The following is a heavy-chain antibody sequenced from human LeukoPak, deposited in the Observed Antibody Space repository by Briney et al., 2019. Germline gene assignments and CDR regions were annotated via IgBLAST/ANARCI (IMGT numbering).Heavy chain of an antibody. CDR2: IYPGDSET. CDR1: GYTFTNYW. D-gene: IGHD3-22*01. Sequence: GESLKISCEGSGYTFTNYWIGWVRQMPGKGLEWMGIIYPGDSETRYSPSFQGQVTISADKSISTAYLQWSSLKASDTAMYYCARPPSYYDRSGYSLKYWGQGTLVTVSS. J-gene: IGHJ4*02. CDR3: ARPPSYYDRSGYSLKY. V-gene: IGHV5-51*01.